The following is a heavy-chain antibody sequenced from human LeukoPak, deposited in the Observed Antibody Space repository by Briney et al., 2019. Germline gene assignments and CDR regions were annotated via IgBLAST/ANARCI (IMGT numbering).Heavy chain of an antibody. CDR3: ARHLNYYLDY. CDR2: ISGSGGST. D-gene: IGHD3-10*01. Sequence: SGGSLRLSCVASGFTFSSYSMSWVRQAPGKGLEWVSAISGSGGSTYYADSVKGRFTISRDNAKNTLYLQMNSLRAEDTAVYYCARHLNYYLDYWGQGTLVTVSS. CDR1: GFTFSSYS. V-gene: IGHV3-23*01. J-gene: IGHJ4*02.